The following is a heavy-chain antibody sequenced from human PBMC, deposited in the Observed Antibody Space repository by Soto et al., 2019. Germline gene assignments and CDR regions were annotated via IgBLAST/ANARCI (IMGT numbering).Heavy chain of an antibody. J-gene: IGHJ4*02. Sequence: EVQLVESGGGLIQPGGSLRLSCAASGFTVSSNYMSWVRQAPGKGLEWVSVIYSGGSTYYADSVKGRFTISRDNSKNTLYLQMNSLSAEETAVYYWARGGGLYSRAFIDYWGQGTLVTVSS. D-gene: IGHD6-13*01. CDR2: IYSGGST. CDR3: ARGGGLYSRAFIDY. CDR1: GFTVSSNY. V-gene: IGHV3-53*01.